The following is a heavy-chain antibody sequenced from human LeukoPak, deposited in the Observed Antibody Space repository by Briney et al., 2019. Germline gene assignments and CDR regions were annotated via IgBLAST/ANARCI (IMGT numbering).Heavy chain of an antibody. CDR2: INHSGST. D-gene: IGHD3-10*01. J-gene: IGHJ5*02. Sequence: SETLSLTCTVSGGSISSYYWSWIRQPPGKGLEWIGEINHSGSTNYNPSLKSRVTISVDTSKNQFSLKLSSVTAADTAVYYCARPARRYGSGSYLVAWGQGTLVTVSS. V-gene: IGHV4-34*01. CDR1: GGSISSYY. CDR3: ARPARRYGSGSYLVA.